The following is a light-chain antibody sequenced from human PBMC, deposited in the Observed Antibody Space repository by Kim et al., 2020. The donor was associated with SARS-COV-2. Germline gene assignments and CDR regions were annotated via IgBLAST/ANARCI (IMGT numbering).Light chain of an antibody. V-gene: IGLV1-40*01. CDR1: STNIGSPYE. Sequence: QRVTITCTGSSTNIGSPYEVHWYQQLPRTAPILLIYGSSNRPSGVPDRFSGSRSGTAASLAITGLQPEDEADYYCQSYDSTLSGAVFGTGTKVTVL. J-gene: IGLJ1*01. CDR2: GSS. CDR3: QSYDSTLSGAV.